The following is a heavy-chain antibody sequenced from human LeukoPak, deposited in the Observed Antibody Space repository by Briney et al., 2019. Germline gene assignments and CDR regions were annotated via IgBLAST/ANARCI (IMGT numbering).Heavy chain of an antibody. CDR2: IYYSGST. J-gene: IGHJ4*02. D-gene: IGHD3-22*01. CDR1: GGSISSSSYY. Sequence: PSETLSLTCTVSGGSISSSSYYWGWIRQPPGKGLEWIGSIYYSGSTYYNPSLKSRVTISVDTSKNQFSLKLSSVTAADTAVYYCARAGYYYAGSGYYYFDYWGQGTLVTVSS. CDR3: ARAGYYYAGSGYYYFDY. V-gene: IGHV4-39*07.